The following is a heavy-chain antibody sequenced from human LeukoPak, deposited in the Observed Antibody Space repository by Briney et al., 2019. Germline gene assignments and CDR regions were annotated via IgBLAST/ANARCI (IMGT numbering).Heavy chain of an antibody. D-gene: IGHD3-10*01. Sequence: PGGSLRLSCSASGFTFSRYTMHWVRQAPGKGLEYVSAISNNGGSTYYADSVKGRFTISRDNSKNTLYLQMNDLRTEDTAVYYAARGRYYYGSGSPTDFEYWGQGTLVTVSS. CDR3: ARGRYYYGSGSPTDFEY. J-gene: IGHJ4*02. CDR2: ISNNGGST. V-gene: IGHV3-64*04. CDR1: GFTFSRYT.